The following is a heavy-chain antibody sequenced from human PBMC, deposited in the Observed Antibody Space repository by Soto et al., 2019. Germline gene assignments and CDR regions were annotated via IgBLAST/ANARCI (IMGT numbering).Heavy chain of an antibody. D-gene: IGHD4-17*01. CDR1: GFTFSSYA. CDR2: ISGSGGST. CDR3: ARDSTTVPTYYYSYGMDV. V-gene: IGHV3-23*01. Sequence: GGSLRLSCAASGFTFSSYAMSWVRQAPGKGLEWVSAISGSGGSTYYADSVKGRFTISRDNSKNTLYLQMNSLRAEDTAVYYCARDSTTVPTYYYSYGMDVWGQGTTVTVSS. J-gene: IGHJ6*02.